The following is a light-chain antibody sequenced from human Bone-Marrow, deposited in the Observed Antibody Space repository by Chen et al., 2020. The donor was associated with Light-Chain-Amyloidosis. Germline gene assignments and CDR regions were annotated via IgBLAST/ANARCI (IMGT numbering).Light chain of an antibody. V-gene: IGKV3-20*01. J-gene: IGKJ4*01. CDR1: QTISSNY. Sequence: EIVLTQSPGTLSLSPGEGANLSCRASQTISSNYLPWYQQKVGQAPRLLIYGSASLATGIPDRCTGNGSGADCTLTINRLEPEDYTMYYCQQYGTSPLTFGGGTKVEIK. CDR2: GSA. CDR3: QQYGTSPLT.